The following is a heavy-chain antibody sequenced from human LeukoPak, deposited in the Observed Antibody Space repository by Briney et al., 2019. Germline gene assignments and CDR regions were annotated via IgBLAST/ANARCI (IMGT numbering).Heavy chain of an antibody. V-gene: IGHV3-15*01. Sequence: NPGGSLRLSCAASGFTFSNAWMSWVRQAQGKGLEWVGRIKSKTDGGTTDYAAPVKGRFTISRDDSKNTLYLQMNSLKTEDTAVYYCTTDYYCSSTSCYTDFDYWGQGTLVTVSS. D-gene: IGHD2-2*02. J-gene: IGHJ4*02. CDR1: GFTFSNAW. CDR2: IKSKTDGGTT. CDR3: TTDYYCSSTSCYTDFDY.